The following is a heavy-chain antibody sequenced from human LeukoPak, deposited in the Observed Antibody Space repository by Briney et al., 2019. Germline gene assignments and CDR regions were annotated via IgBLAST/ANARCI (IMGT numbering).Heavy chain of an antibody. D-gene: IGHD2-2*01. V-gene: IGHV3-74*01. CDR2: IKSDGSDP. J-gene: IGHJ6*02. CDR1: GFTFSSYW. Sequence: GGSLRLSCAASGFTFSSYWMHWVRQGPEKGLVWVSRIKSDGSDPSYADSVKGRFIISRDNAKSTLYLQMNSLRAEDTAVYYCAKDRDPMPSRGMDVWGQGTTVAVSS. CDR3: AKDRDPMPSRGMDV.